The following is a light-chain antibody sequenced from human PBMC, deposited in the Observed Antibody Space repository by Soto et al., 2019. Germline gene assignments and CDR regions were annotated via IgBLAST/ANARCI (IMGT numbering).Light chain of an antibody. V-gene: IGLV2-11*01. Sequence: QSALTQPRSVSGSPGQSVTISCTGTSSDVGGYNYVSWYQHHPGKAPKLMTYDVSKRPSGVPDRFSGSKSGNTASLTISGLQAEDEADYYCCSYAGSYTFSVFGTGTKLTVL. CDR2: DVS. CDR3: CSYAGSYTFSV. J-gene: IGLJ1*01. CDR1: SSDVGGYNY.